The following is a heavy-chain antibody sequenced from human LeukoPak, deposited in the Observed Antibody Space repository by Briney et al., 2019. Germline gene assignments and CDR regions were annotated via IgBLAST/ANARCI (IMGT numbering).Heavy chain of an antibody. D-gene: IGHD3-16*01. CDR2: IYYSGGT. Sequence: SETLSLTCTVSGGSISSHYWSWIRQPPGKGLEWIGYIYYSGGTNYNPSLKSRVTISVDTSKNQFSLKLSSVTAADTAVYYCARHYWGAFDPWGQGTLVTVSS. CDR1: GGSISSHY. CDR3: ARHYWGAFDP. J-gene: IGHJ5*02. V-gene: IGHV4-59*11.